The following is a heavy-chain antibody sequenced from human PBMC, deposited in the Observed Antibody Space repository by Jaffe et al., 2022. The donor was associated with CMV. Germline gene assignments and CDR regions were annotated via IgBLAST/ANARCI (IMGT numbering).Heavy chain of an antibody. Sequence: QVQLQESGPGLVKPSGTLSLTCAVSGGSISSSNWWSWVRQPPGKGLEWIGEIYHSGSTNYNPSLKSRVTISVDKSKNQFSLKLSSVTAADTAVYYCARDASPSYCSSTSCFARHFNWFDPWGQGTLVTVSS. D-gene: IGHD2-2*01. CDR3: ARDASPSYCSSTSCFARHFNWFDP. V-gene: IGHV4-4*02. CDR1: GGSISSSNW. CDR2: IYHSGST. J-gene: IGHJ5*02.